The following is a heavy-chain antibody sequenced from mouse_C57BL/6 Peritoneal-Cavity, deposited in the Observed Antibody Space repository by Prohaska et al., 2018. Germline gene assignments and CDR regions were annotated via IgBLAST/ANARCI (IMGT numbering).Heavy chain of an antibody. CDR3: ARSGGNYFDY. CDR1: G. V-gene: IGHV9-3*01. J-gene: IGHJ2*01. Sequence: GMSWVKQAPGKGLKWMGWINTYSGVPTYADDFKGRFAFSLETSASTAYLQINNLKNEDTATYFCARSGGNYFDYWGQGTTLTVSS. CDR2: INTYSGVP.